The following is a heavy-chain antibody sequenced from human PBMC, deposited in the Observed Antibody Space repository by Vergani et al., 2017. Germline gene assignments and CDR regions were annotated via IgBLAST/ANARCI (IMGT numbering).Heavy chain of an antibody. D-gene: IGHD3-10*01. Sequence: QVQLQESGPGLVKPSQTLSLTCSVSGVSVSSTAFYWNWLRQPAGKGLEWIGRIYGSGNINYNPSLKSRVTLSVDTSKNQLSLRMTSVTAADTAVYYCARDSWTSELRGVYWFDTWGQGTLVSVSS. CDR1: GVSVSSTAFY. J-gene: IGHJ5*02. V-gene: IGHV4-61*02. CDR2: IYGSGNI. CDR3: ARDSWTSELRGVYWFDT.